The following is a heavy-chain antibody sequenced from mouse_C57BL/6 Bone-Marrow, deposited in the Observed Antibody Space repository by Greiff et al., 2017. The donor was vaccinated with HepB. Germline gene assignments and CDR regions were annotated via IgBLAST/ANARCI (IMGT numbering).Heavy chain of an antibody. CDR3: ARLVWLRGRFAY. CDR1: GYTFTSYW. J-gene: IGHJ3*01. Sequence: QVQLQQPGAELVKPGASVKLSCKASGYTFTSYWMHWVKQRPGQGLEWIGMIHPNSGSTNYNEKFKSKATLTVDKSSSTAYMQLSSLTSEDSAVYYCARLVWLRGRFAYWGQGTLVTVSA. D-gene: IGHD2-2*01. V-gene: IGHV1-64*01. CDR2: IHPNSGST.